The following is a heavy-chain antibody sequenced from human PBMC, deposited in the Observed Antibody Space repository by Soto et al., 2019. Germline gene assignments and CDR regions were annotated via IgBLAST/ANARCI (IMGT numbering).Heavy chain of an antibody. CDR2: IYSGGYT. J-gene: IGHJ4*02. Sequence: EVQLVESGGGLIQPGGSLRLSCAVSGFTVSNNYMSWVRQAPGKGLEGVSVIYSGGYTAYGDSVKGRFTISRDNSKNTISSQKNAPGGADAGFYLCAAQRGGGGYWGQGTLVTVSS. D-gene: IGHD6-25*01. CDR3: AAQRGGGGY. V-gene: IGHV3-53*01. CDR1: GFTVSNNY.